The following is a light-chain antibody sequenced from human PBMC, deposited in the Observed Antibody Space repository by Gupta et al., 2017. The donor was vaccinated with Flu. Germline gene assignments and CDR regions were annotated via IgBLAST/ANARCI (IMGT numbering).Light chain of an antibody. CDR2: EDN. Sequence: FMLTQPHSVSESPGKTVTISCTRSRGSIARNYVQWYQQRPGSSPTTVIYEDNQRPSGVPDRFSGSIDSSSNSASLTISGLKPEDEADYYCQSYDSTKDVVFGGGTKLTVL. J-gene: IGLJ2*01. CDR3: QSYDSTKDVV. CDR1: RGSIARNY. V-gene: IGLV6-57*01.